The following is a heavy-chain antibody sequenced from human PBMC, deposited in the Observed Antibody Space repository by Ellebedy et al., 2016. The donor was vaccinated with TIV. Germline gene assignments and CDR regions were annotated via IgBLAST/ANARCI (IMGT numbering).Heavy chain of an antibody. CDR1: GYTFTSYY. D-gene: IGHD4-17*01. V-gene: IGHV1-46*01. CDR2: INPSGGST. Sequence: ASVKVSCXASGYTFTSYYMHWVRQAPGQGLEWMGIINPSGGSTSYAQKFQGRVTMTRDTSTSTVYMELSSLRSEDTAVYYCARDPGDYYYYYGMDVWGQGTTVTVSS. J-gene: IGHJ6*02. CDR3: ARDPGDYYYYYGMDV.